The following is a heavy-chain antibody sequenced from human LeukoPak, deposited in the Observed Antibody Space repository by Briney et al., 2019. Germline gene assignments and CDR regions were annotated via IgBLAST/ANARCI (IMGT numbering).Heavy chain of an antibody. V-gene: IGHV1-69*13. D-gene: IGHD3-22*01. CDR1: GGTFSSYA. J-gene: IGHJ5*02. CDR3: ARESSGSVYNWFDP. Sequence: SVKVSCKASGGTFSSYAISWVRQAPGQGLEWMGGIIPIFGTANYAQKFQGRVTITADESTSTAYMELSRLRSDDTAVYYCARESSGSVYNWFDPWGQGTLVTVSS. CDR2: IIPIFGTA.